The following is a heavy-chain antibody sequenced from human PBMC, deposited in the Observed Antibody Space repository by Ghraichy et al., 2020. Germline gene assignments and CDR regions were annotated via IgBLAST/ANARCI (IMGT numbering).Heavy chain of an antibody. D-gene: IGHD3-22*01. CDR2: IFRSGGT. CDR1: GYSISSGYF. J-gene: IGHJ4*02. Sequence: TLSLTCTVSGYSISSGYFWGWIRQPPGKGLEWIANIFRSGGTFYNPSLKSRVTISVNTSENQISLQLSSVTAADTAVYFCARGRLIYYDSSGSYFDYWGQGTQVTVSS. CDR3: ARGRLIYYDSSGSYFDY. V-gene: IGHV4-38-2*02.